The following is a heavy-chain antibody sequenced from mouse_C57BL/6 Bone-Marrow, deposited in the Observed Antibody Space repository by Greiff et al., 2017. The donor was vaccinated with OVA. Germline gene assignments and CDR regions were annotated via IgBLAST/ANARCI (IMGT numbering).Heavy chain of an antibody. CDR1: GYTFTSYW. CDR3: ARNYAWFAY. V-gene: IGHV1-64*01. CDR2: IHPNSGST. Sequence: QVQLQQPGAELVKPGASVKLSCKASGYTFTSYWMHWVKQRTGQGLEWIGMIHPNSGSTNYNEKFRSKATLTVDKSSSTAYMQLSSLTSEDSAVYYCARNYAWFAYWGQGTLVTVSA. D-gene: IGHD1-1*01. J-gene: IGHJ3*01.